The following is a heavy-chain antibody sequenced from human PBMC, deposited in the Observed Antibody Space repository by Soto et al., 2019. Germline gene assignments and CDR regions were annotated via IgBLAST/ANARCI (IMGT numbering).Heavy chain of an antibody. D-gene: IGHD3-3*01. Sequence: SETLSLTCALYGGSLDGYYWSWVRQSPGKGLEWIGEIHHSGSTKYNPSLKSRVSLSVDTSTKQFSLRLTSVTAADRGVYYCARGVDSWSGYLFWGQGTPVTSPQ. J-gene: IGHJ4*02. V-gene: IGHV4-34*01. CDR3: ARGVDSWSGYLF. CDR1: GGSLDGYY. CDR2: IHHSGST.